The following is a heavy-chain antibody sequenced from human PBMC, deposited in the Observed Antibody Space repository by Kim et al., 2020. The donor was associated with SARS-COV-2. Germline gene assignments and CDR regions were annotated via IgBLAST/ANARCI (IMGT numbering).Heavy chain of an antibody. J-gene: IGHJ4*02. Sequence: GGSLRLSCAASGFTFSSYAMHWVRQAPGKGLEWVAVISYDGSSKYYADSVKGRFTISRDNFKNTLYLQMNSLRAEDTAVYYCASGDGYNSWVGFLDYWGQGTLVTVSS. CDR3: ASGDGYNSWVGFLDY. D-gene: IGHD5-12*01. CDR1: GFTFSSYA. V-gene: IGHV3-30-3*01. CDR2: ISYDGSSK.